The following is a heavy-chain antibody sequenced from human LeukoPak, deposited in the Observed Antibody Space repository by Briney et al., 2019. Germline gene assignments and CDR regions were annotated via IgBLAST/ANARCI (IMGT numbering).Heavy chain of an antibody. CDR3: AKGSSPFDY. J-gene: IGHJ4*02. Sequence: GGSLRLSCAASGFTFSNYAMSWVSQAPGKGLEWVSAISANGGGTYYADSVKGRFTISRDNSKNTLYLQMNSLRAEDTAVYYCAKGSSPFDYWGQGTLVTVSS. CDR1: GFTFSNYA. D-gene: IGHD6-13*01. V-gene: IGHV3-23*01. CDR2: ISANGGGT.